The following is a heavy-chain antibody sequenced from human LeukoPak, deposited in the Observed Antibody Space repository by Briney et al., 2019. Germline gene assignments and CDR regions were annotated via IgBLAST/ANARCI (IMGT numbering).Heavy chain of an antibody. CDR3: ARDLSVYDDSPGWFDP. CDR1: GYTFTSYY. D-gene: IGHD3-22*01. Sequence: ASVNVSCKASGYTFTSYYMHWVRQAPGQGLEWMGIINPSGGSTSYAQKFQGRVTMTRDTSTSTVYMELSSLRSEDTAVYYCARDLSVYDDSPGWFDPWGQGTLVTVSS. V-gene: IGHV1-46*01. CDR2: INPSGGST. J-gene: IGHJ5*02.